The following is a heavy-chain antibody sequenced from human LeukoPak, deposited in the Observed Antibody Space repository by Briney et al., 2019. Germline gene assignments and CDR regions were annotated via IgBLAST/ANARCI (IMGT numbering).Heavy chain of an antibody. J-gene: IGHJ4*02. Sequence: ASVKVSCKASGYTFTGYYMHWVRQAPGQGLEWMGGINPNSGGTNYAQKFKSRVTMTRDTSISTAYMELSRLRSDDTAVYYCARGVVGGGDFDYWGQGTLVTVSS. CDR1: GYTFTGYY. CDR3: ARGVVGGGDFDY. D-gene: IGHD1-26*01. V-gene: IGHV1-2*02. CDR2: INPNSGGT.